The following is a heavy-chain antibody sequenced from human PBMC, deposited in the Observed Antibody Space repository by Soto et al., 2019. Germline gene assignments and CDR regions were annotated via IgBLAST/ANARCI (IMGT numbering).Heavy chain of an antibody. D-gene: IGHD4-17*01. Sequence: ETLSLAFTASGSPVIRVSFHWSWTRQPPGKVLEWIGFDYYRGTTKYKPSLKSRGAISVETSRSQISLKVSSLTAADTAVYYCARGETVTQYDYWGQGTMVTVSS. CDR3: ARGETVTQYDY. V-gene: IGHV4-61*01. CDR1: GSPVIRVSFH. CDR2: DYYRGTT. J-gene: IGHJ4*02.